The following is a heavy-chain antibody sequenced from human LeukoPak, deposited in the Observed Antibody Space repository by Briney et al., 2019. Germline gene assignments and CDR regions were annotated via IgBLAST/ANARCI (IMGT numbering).Heavy chain of an antibody. CDR3: AKYAFSNSYFDY. J-gene: IGHJ4*02. D-gene: IGHD4-11*01. CDR2: ISGSTIST. V-gene: IGHV3-23*01. CDR1: GFIFSSYA. Sequence: GGSLRLSCAASGFIFSSYAMSWVRQAPGKGLEWVSAISGSTISTYYADSVKGRFTISRDNSKNTLYLQMNSLRAEDTAVYYCAKYAFSNSYFDYWGQGTLVTVSS.